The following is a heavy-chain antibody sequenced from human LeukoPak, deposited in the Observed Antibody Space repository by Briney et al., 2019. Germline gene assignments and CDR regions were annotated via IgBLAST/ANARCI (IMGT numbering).Heavy chain of an antibody. D-gene: IGHD3-22*01. Sequence: SETLSLTCAVSGGSIKSNNWWSWVRQPPGKGLEWIGEIYHSGSTNYNPSLESRVTVSVDKSKNQFSLDLSSVTAADTAVYYCARAHYDSSGYYYQTEGMDVWGQGTTVTVSS. J-gene: IGHJ6*02. V-gene: IGHV4-4*02. CDR2: IYHSGST. CDR3: ARAHYDSSGYYYQTEGMDV. CDR1: GGSIKSNNW.